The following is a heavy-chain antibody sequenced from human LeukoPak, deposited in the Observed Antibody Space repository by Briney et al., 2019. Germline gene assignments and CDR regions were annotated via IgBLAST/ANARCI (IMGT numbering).Heavy chain of an antibody. D-gene: IGHD6-13*01. Sequence: SETLSLTCTVSGGSISSYYWSWIRPPPGKGLEWIGYIYYSGTTNYNPSLKSRVTISVDTSKNQFSLKLSSVTAADTAVYYCARGVYIAAAQYAYWGQGTLVTVSS. CDR1: GGSISSYY. CDR2: IYYSGTT. V-gene: IGHV4-59*01. J-gene: IGHJ4*02. CDR3: ARGVYIAAAQYAY.